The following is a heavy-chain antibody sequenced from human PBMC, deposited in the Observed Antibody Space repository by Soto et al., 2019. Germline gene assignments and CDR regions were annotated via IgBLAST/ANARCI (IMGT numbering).Heavy chain of an antibody. V-gene: IGHV4-59*01. J-gene: IGHJ4*02. CDR3: ARGHGHGGSSFDF. CDR1: GGSTHSYY. Sequence: QVQLQESGPGLVKPSETLSLTCTVSGGSTHSYYWAWIRQPPGKGLEWMGYVYYNGDTNYNPSLKSRVTISVDASKNQFPLKLTSVTPADTAVYYWARGHGHGGSSFDFWGQGTLVTVSS. D-gene: IGHD2-15*01. CDR2: VYYNGDT.